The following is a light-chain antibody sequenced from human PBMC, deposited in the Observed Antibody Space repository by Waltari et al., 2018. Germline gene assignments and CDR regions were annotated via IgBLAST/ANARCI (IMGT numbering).Light chain of an antibody. V-gene: IGLV3-1*01. Sequence: SYELTQPPSVSVSPGQAATITCSGDKLGGRHVGWYQQRPGQSPVLVMYEDDVRPSGIPERFAGSNAGNTATLIISRAQAMDEADYYCQAWDTNTVFFGGGTRLTVL. CDR2: EDD. J-gene: IGLJ2*01. CDR1: KLGGRH. CDR3: QAWDTNTVF.